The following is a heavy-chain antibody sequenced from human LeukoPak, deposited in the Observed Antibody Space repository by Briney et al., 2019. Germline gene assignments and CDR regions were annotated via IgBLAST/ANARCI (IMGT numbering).Heavy chain of an antibody. V-gene: IGHV4-39*07. J-gene: IGHJ4*02. Sequence: SETLSLTCIVSGGSISKSNYYWGWIRQPPGKGLEWIGSIYYSGSTYYNPSLKSRVTISVDTSKNQFSLKLSSVTAADTAVYYCARDSYGSGRRYFDYWGQGTLVTVSS. CDR2: IYYSGST. CDR1: GGSISKSNYY. D-gene: IGHD3-10*01. CDR3: ARDSYGSGRRYFDY.